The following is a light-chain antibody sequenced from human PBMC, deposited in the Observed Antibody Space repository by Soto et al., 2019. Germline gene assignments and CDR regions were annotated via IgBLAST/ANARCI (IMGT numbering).Light chain of an antibody. CDR1: QSVSSSY. CDR2: GAS. CDR3: QQYGSSPVT. V-gene: IGKV3-20*01. Sequence: EIVLTQSPGTLSLSPGERATLSCRASQSVSSSYLAWYQQKPGPAPRLLIYGASSRATRIPDRFSGSGSGTDFTLTMSRLEPEDFAVYYCQQYGSSPVTFGQGTKVEIK. J-gene: IGKJ1*01.